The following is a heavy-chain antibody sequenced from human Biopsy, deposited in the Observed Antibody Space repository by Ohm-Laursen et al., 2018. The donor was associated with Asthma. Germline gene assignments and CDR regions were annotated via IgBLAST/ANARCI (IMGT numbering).Heavy chain of an antibody. V-gene: IGHV1-69*13. CDR1: GGTFNTYA. Sequence: ASVKVSCKSLGGTFNTYAIGWVRQAPEQGLEWMGGINSVFGTTTYPQKFQDRVTITADDSTSTVYMELSSLRSEDTAVYYCARKAGSCISRTCYSLDFWGQGTLVTVSS. J-gene: IGHJ4*02. CDR3: ARKAGSCISRTCYSLDF. D-gene: IGHD2-2*01. CDR2: INSVFGTT.